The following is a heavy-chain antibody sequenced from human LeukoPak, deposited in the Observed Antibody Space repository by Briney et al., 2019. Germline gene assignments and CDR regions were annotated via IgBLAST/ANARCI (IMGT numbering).Heavy chain of an antibody. D-gene: IGHD2-2*01. J-gene: IGHJ3*02. Sequence: SETLSLTCSVSGGSISRSSYYWGWIRQPPGKGLEWIGSIYYSGSTYYNPSLKSRVTISVDTSKNQFSLKLSSVTAADTAVYYCARHEVVPGAMGAFDIWGQGTMVTVSS. CDR2: IYYSGST. CDR3: ARHEVVPGAMGAFDI. V-gene: IGHV4-39*01. CDR1: GGSISRSSYY.